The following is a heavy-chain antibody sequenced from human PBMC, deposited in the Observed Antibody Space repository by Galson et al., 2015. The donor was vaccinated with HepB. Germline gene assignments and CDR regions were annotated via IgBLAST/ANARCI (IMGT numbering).Heavy chain of an antibody. J-gene: IGHJ4*02. CDR3: ARSEENLGEIDY. V-gene: IGHV6-1*01. CDR1: GDSVSSNTAA. CDR2: TYYRSKWYP. Sequence: CAISGDSVSSNTAAWNWIRQSPSRGPEWLGRTYYRSKWYPDYAVSVRSRITINADTSKNQFSLQLTSVTPEDTAVYYCARSEENLGEIDYWGQGTLVTVSS. D-gene: IGHD1-14*01.